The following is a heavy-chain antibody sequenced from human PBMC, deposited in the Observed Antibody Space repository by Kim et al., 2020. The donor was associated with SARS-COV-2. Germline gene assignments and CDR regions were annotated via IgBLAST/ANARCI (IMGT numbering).Heavy chain of an antibody. D-gene: IGHD3-22*01. J-gene: IGHJ5*01. Sequence: SETLSLTCTVSGGSIISGDYYWTWIRQVPGRGLEWIGHTSYTWDTKYNVSLQRRVTRSVHPSNHQISLNLGSVTVADRAVYFCTREYLDSTTSYSGWLVSRGQ. CDR3: TREYLDSTTSYSGWLVS. CDR2: TSYTWDT. V-gene: IGHV4-31*03. CDR1: GGSIISGDYY.